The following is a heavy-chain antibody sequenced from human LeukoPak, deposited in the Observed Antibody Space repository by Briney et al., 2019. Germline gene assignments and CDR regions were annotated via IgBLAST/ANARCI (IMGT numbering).Heavy chain of an antibody. CDR3: AKDLPSLYYYDSSGSNDAFDI. V-gene: IGHV3-23*01. D-gene: IGHD3-22*01. J-gene: IGHJ3*02. Sequence: GGSLRLSCAASGFTFSSYAMSWVRQAPGKGLEWVSAISGGGGTTHYADSVKGRFTISRDNSKNTLYLQMNSLRAEDTAVYYCAKDLPSLYYYDSSGSNDAFDIWGQGTMVTVSS. CDR1: GFTFSSYA. CDR2: ISGGGGTT.